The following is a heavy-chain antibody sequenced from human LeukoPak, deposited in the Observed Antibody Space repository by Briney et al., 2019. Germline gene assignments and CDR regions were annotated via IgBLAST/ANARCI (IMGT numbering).Heavy chain of an antibody. CDR1: GFTFSSYS. CDR2: IQQDGSER. D-gene: IGHD3-16*01. V-gene: IGHV3-7*05. J-gene: IGHJ4*02. Sequence: GGSLRLSCAASGFTFSSYSMSWVRRAPGKGLEWVANIQQDGSERYYVDSVKGRFTISRDNARNSLYLQMNSLRAEDTAVYYCARGRGSDYWGQGTLVTVSS. CDR3: ARGRGSDY.